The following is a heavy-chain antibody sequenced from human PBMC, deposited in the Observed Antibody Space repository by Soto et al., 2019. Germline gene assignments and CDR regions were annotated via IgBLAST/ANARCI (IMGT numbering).Heavy chain of an antibody. CDR1: GFIFDDYA. J-gene: IGHJ4*02. CDR2: ISWQSGSI. CDR3: AKDMFSSSSAATFDY. V-gene: IGHV3-9*01. D-gene: IGHD6-6*01. Sequence: EVQLVESGGGLAQPGMYLRLSCAASGFIFDDYAMHWFRQAPGKGLEWVSGISWQSGSIRYADSVKGRFTISRDNAKNSLYLQMNSLRVEDTALYYCAKDMFSSSSAATFDYWGQGILVTVSS.